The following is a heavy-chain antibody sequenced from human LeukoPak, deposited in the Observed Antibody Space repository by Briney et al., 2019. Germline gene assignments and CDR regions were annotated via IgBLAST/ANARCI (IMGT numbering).Heavy chain of an antibody. CDR2: ITSNGDTT. Sequence: GALRLSCSVSGFTFSNYAMHWVRQAPGKGLEYVSSITSNGDTTYYADSVRGRFTISRDNSKSTLYLQMSSLRAGDTAVYYCLKDDSGLGDYWGQGTLVTVSS. CDR1: GFTFSNYA. D-gene: IGHD3-10*01. J-gene: IGHJ4*02. V-gene: IGHV3-64D*06. CDR3: LKDDSGLGDY.